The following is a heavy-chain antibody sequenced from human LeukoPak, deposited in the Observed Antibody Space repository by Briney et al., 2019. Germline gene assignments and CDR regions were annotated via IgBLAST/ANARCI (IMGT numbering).Heavy chain of an antibody. V-gene: IGHV1-8*01. Sequence: ASVKVSCKASGYTFTSYDINWVRQATGQGLEWMGWMNPNSGNTGYAQKFQGRVTMTRNTSISTAYMELSSLRSEDTAVYYCASGDILTGYYNRANYYYYYGMDVWGQGTTVTVSS. CDR2: MNPNSGNT. CDR3: ASGDILTGYYNRANYYYYYGMDV. J-gene: IGHJ6*02. D-gene: IGHD3-9*01. CDR1: GYTFTSYD.